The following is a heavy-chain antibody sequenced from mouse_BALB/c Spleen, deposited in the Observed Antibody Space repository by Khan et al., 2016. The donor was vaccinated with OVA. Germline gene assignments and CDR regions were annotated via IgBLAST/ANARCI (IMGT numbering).Heavy chain of an antibody. Sequence: EVQLQESGPGLVKPSQSLSLTCTATGYSITSDYAWNWIRQFPGNKLEWMGYISYSGSTNYNTSLKSRISITRDTSKNQFFLQLNSVTTEDTATYYCSRDGSRYSYAMDYWGQGTSVTVSS. J-gene: IGHJ4*01. CDR2: ISYSGST. V-gene: IGHV3-2*02. CDR3: SRDGSRYSYAMDY. CDR1: GYSITSDYA. D-gene: IGHD2-3*01.